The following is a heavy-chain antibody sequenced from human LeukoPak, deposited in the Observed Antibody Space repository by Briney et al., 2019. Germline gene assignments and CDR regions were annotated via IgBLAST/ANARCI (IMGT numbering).Heavy chain of an antibody. V-gene: IGHV4-59*08. J-gene: IGHJ4*02. CDR3: ARAVSGRFDY. D-gene: IGHD5/OR15-5a*01. CDR1: GGSMSPYH. CDR2: IYYSGST. Sequence: SETLSLTCTVSGGSMSPYHWGWIRQPPGKGLEWTGYIYYSGSTNYNPSLKSRVTISVDTSKNQFSLKLSSVTAADTAIYYCARAVSGRFDYGAKEPRATFSS.